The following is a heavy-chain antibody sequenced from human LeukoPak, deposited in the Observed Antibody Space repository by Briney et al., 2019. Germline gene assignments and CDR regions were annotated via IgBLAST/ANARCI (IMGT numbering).Heavy chain of an antibody. CDR3: ASDHLYGDHGDAFDI. CDR2: ISFDGSNK. CDR1: GFTFSSYT. D-gene: IGHD4-17*01. V-gene: IGHV3-30*14. Sequence: PGRSLRLSCAAFGFTFSSYTLHWVRQAPGKGLEWVAIISFDGSNKYSADSVKGRFTISRDNSKNTLYLQMGSLRAEDMAVYYCASDHLYGDHGDAFDIWGQGTMVTVSS. J-gene: IGHJ3*02.